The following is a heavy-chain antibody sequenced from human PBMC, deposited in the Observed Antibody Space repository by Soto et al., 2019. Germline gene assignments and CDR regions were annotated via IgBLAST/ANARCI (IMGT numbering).Heavy chain of an antibody. D-gene: IGHD4-17*01. CDR1: GGSISSYY. Sequence: SETLSLTCTVSGGSISSYYWSWIRQPPGRGLEWIGYIYYSGSTNYNPSLKSRVTISVDTSKNQFSLKLSSVTAADTAVYYCARDGLNYGDYAFDYWGQGTLVTVSS. J-gene: IGHJ4*02. CDR3: ARDGLNYGDYAFDY. CDR2: IYYSGST. V-gene: IGHV4-59*01.